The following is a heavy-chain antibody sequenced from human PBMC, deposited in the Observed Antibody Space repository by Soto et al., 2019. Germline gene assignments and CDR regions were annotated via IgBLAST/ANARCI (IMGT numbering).Heavy chain of an antibody. D-gene: IGHD2-21*01. CDR2: ISGSGGST. CDR3: AKRSRDNILWQRKYFQH. J-gene: IGHJ1*01. V-gene: IGHV3-23*01. Sequence: PGGSLKLSCAASGFTFSSYAMSWVRQAPGKGLEWVSAISGSGGSTYYADSVKGRFTISRDNSKNTLYLQMNSLRAEDTAVYYCAKRSRDNILWQRKYFQHWGQGTLVTVSS. CDR1: GFTFSSYA.